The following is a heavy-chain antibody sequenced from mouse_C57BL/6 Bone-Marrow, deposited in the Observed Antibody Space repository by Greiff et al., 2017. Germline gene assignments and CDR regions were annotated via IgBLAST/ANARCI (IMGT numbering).Heavy chain of an antibody. D-gene: IGHD1-1*01. J-gene: IGHJ2*01. V-gene: IGHV1-5*01. CDR3: TRGLITTVVATGYFDY. CDR1: GYTFTSYW. Sequence: EVQLQQSGTVLARPGASVKMSCKTSGYTFTSYWMHWVKQRPGQGLEWIGAIYPGNSDTSYTQKFKGKAKLTAVTSASTAYMELSSLTNEDSAVYYCTRGLITTVVATGYFDYWGQGTTLTVSS. CDR2: IYPGNSDT.